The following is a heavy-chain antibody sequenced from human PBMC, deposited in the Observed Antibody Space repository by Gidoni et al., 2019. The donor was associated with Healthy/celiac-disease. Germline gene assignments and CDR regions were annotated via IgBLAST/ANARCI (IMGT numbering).Heavy chain of an antibody. Sequence: QVQLVQSGAEVKKPGSSVKVSCKASGGTFSSYAISWVRQAPGQGLEWMGRIIPILGIANYAQKLQGRVTITADKSTSTAYMELSSLRSEDTAVYYCARVQSSSWYVGPFDYWGQGTLVTVSS. CDR2: IIPILGIA. CDR1: GGTFSSYA. CDR3: ARVQSSSWYVGPFDY. V-gene: IGHV1-69*04. D-gene: IGHD6-13*01. J-gene: IGHJ4*02.